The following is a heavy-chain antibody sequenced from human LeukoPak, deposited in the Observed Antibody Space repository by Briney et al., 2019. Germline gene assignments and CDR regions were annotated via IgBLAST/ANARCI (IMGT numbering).Heavy chain of an antibody. CDR3: ARDLLGLWFGELLSSWFDP. CDR2: ISSGGDST. Sequence: GGSLRLSCVASGFAFSSYAMTWVRQAPGKGLEWVSTISSGGDSTYYADSVKGRCTISRDNSKNTLYLQMNSLRAEDTAVYYCARDLLGLWFGELLSSWFDPWGQGTLVTVSS. J-gene: IGHJ5*02. D-gene: IGHD3-10*01. V-gene: IGHV3-23*01. CDR1: GFAFSSYA.